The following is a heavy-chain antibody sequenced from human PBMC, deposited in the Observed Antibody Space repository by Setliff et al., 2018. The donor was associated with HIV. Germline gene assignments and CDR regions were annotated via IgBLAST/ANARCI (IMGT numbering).Heavy chain of an antibody. D-gene: IGHD5-12*01. J-gene: IGHJ5*02. CDR3: ARSRDGYNWAWFDP. Sequence: PSETLSLTCTVSGGSISTYYWTWIRQPAGKGLEWIGRLYNNENIRYSPSLKSRVTISVDTSKNLFSLKLTSVTAADTAVYYCARSRDGYNWAWFDPWGQGTLVTVSS. CDR2: LYNNENI. CDR1: GGSISTYY. V-gene: IGHV4-4*07.